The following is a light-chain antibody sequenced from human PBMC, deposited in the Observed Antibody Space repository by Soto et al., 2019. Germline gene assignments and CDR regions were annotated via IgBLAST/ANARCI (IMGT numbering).Light chain of an antibody. Sequence: EIVLTQSPATLSLSPGERATLSCRASQSVNSYLAWYQQKPGQAPRLLIYDASNRATGIPARFSGSGSGTDFTLTISSLEPEDSAVYYCQQRSNWVLTFGGGTKVEIK. CDR1: QSVNSY. CDR2: DAS. J-gene: IGKJ4*01. V-gene: IGKV3-11*01. CDR3: QQRSNWVLT.